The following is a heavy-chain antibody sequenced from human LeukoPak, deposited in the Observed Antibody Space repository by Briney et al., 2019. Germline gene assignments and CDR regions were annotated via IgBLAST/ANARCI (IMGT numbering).Heavy chain of an antibody. CDR2: IYGIGSA. Sequence: GGSLKLSCAVSAFTVSNNSMSWGRQAPGKGLEWVSLIYGIGSAYYADTVKGRFTISRDNSRNTLYLQMNSLRAEDTAVYYCARLLAAPNTKNYWGQGTLVTVSS. D-gene: IGHD6-13*01. CDR3: ARLLAAPNTKNY. CDR1: AFTVSNNS. V-gene: IGHV3-53*01. J-gene: IGHJ4*02.